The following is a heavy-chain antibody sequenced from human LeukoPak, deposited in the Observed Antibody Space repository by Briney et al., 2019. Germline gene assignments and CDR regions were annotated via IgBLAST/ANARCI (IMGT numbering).Heavy chain of an antibody. CDR3: AKDRGVGSASLGSAFDI. Sequence: GGSLRLSCAASGFTFDDYAMHWVRQAPGKGLEWVSGISWNSGSIGYADSVKGRFTISRDNAKNSLYLQMNILRAEDTALYYCAKDRGVGSASLGSAFDIWGQGTMVTVSS. J-gene: IGHJ3*02. V-gene: IGHV3-9*01. CDR2: ISWNSGSI. D-gene: IGHD2-2*01. CDR1: GFTFDDYA.